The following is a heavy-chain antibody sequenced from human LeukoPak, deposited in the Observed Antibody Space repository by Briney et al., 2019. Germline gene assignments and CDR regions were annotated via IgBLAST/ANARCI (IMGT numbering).Heavy chain of an antibody. CDR1: GGSISSGGYY. CDR3: ARERAGRGRIDAFDI. V-gene: IGHV4-31*03. CDR2: IYYSGST. Sequence: SETLSLTCTVSGGSISSGGYYWSWIRQRPGKGLEWIGYIYYSGSTYYNPSLKSRVTISVDTSKNQFSLKLSSVTAADTAVYYCARERAGRGRIDAFDIWGQGTMVTVSS. D-gene: IGHD6-19*01. J-gene: IGHJ3*02.